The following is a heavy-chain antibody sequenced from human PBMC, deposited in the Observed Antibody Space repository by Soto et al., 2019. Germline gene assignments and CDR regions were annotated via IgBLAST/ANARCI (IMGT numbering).Heavy chain of an antibody. V-gene: IGHV1-18*01. Sequence: ASVKVSCKASGYTFTSYGISWVRQAPGQGLECMGWISAYNGNTNIAQKLQGRVTMTTDTSTSTAYMELRSLRSDDTAVYYCARGHYYDSSGDYMDVWGQGTTVTVSS. J-gene: IGHJ6*02. CDR3: ARGHYYDSSGDYMDV. CDR1: GYTFTSYG. D-gene: IGHD3-22*01. CDR2: ISAYNGNT.